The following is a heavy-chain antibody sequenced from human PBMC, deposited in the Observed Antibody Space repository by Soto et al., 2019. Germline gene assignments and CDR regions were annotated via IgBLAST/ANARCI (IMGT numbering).Heavy chain of an antibody. CDR1: GGTFSSYG. D-gene: IGHD2-2*01. J-gene: IGHJ4*02. CDR2: IIPIFGTA. CDR3: ASALVPAADGELWYGEHFDY. Sequence: QVQLVQSGAEVKKPGSSVKVSCKASGGTFSSYGISWVRQAPGQGLEWMGGIIPIFGTANYAQKFQGRVTITADESTSTAYMELSSLRSEDTAVYYCASALVPAADGELWYGEHFDYWGQGTLVTVSS. V-gene: IGHV1-69*12.